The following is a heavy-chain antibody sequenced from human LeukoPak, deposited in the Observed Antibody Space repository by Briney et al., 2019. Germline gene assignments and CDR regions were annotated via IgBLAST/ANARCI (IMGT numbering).Heavy chain of an antibody. Sequence: GGSLRLSCAASGFTFSSYWMHWVRQAPGKGLVWVSRINSDGNSITYADSVKGRFTISRDNAKNTLYLQMNSLRVEDTAVYYCAREGRVRGYDFDCWGQGTLVTVSS. V-gene: IGHV3-74*03. CDR1: GFTFSSYW. CDR2: INSDGNSI. D-gene: IGHD5-12*01. J-gene: IGHJ4*02. CDR3: AREGRVRGYDFDC.